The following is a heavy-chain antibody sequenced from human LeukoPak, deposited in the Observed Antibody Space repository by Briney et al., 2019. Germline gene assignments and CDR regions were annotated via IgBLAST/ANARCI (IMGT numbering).Heavy chain of an antibody. CDR2: IYTSGST. J-gene: IGHJ5*02. D-gene: IGHD3-9*01. Sequence: SETLSPPCTVSGGSISSYYWSWIRQPAGKGLEWIGRIYTSGSTNYNPSLKSRVTMSVDTSKNQFSLKLSSVTAADTAVYYCARVGYDILTGYYKWFDPWGERTLVTVSS. CDR3: ARVGYDILTGYYKWFDP. V-gene: IGHV4-4*07. CDR1: GGSISSYY.